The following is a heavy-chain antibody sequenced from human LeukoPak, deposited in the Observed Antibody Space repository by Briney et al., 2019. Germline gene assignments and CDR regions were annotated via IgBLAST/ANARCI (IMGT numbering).Heavy chain of an antibody. J-gene: IGHJ4*02. CDR1: GDTFSSYA. CDR3: AREEDSSSWYWGNY. Sequence: GSSVKVSCKASGDTFSSYAISWVRQAPGQGLEWMGWISAYNGNTNYAQKLQGRVTMTTDTSTSTAYMELRSLRSDDTAVYYCAREEDSSSWYWGNYWGQGTLVTVSS. V-gene: IGHV1-18*01. D-gene: IGHD6-13*01. CDR2: ISAYNGNT.